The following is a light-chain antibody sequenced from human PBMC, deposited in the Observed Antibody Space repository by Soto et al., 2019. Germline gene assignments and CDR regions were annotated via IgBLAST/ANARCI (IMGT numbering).Light chain of an antibody. Sequence: QSALTQPPSVSGSPGQSVTISCTGTSSDVGSYNRVSWYQQPPGTAPKLMIYEVTNRPSGVPHRFSGSKSGNTASLTISGLQVEDEADYYCSSFTSSGVVVFGGGTKLTVL. CDR2: EVT. CDR3: SSFTSSGVVV. V-gene: IGLV2-18*02. J-gene: IGLJ3*02. CDR1: SSDVGSYNR.